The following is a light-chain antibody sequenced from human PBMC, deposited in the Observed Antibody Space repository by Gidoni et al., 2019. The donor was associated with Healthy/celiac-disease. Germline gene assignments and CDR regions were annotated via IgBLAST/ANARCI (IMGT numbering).Light chain of an antibody. V-gene: IGKV1-39*01. CDR1: QYISSY. J-gene: IGKJ1*01. CDR2: SAS. Sequence: DIQMTQSPSSLSASVGDRVAITCRASQYISSYLNWYQQKPGKAPNLLIFSASGLQHGVPSSFSSSRSGTNFTLTISSLLPEDFAAYYYQQSYNAPWTFGQGTKVEIK. CDR3: QQSYNAPWT.